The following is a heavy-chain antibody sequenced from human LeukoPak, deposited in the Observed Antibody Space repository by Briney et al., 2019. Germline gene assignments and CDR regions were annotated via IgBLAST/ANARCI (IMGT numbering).Heavy chain of an antibody. D-gene: IGHD4-23*01. CDR1: GDSINSGNSY. J-gene: IGHJ6*02. CDR2: IYYSGTT. Sequence: SETLSLTCTVSGDSINSGNSYWGWVRQSPGKGLEWIANIYYSGTTHYNPSLKSRITMSADTSKNQFSLKLSSVTAADTAVYYCARAVADYYYAMDVWGQGTTVTVSS. CDR3: ARAVADYYYAMDV. V-gene: IGHV4-39*07.